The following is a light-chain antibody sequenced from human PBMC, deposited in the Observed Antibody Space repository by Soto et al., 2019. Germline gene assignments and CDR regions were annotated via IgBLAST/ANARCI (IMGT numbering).Light chain of an antibody. CDR3: QAWGAGIVI. CDR1: SGHSSNA. CDR2: LNSDGSH. Sequence: QLVLTQSPSASASLGASVKLTCTLSSGHSSNAIAWHQQQPEKGPRFLMKLNSDGSHYKGDGIPDRFSGSSSGAERYLTISRLQSEDEADYYCQAWGAGIVIFGGGTKLTVL. V-gene: IGLV4-69*01. J-gene: IGLJ2*01.